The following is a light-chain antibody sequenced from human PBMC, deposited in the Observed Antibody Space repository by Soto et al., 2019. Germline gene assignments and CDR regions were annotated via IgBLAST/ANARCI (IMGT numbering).Light chain of an antibody. CDR1: PSVSRSF. CDR3: QQYDRSPWR. J-gene: IGKJ1*01. CDR2: GAS. Sequence: EIVLTQSPGPLSLSPWESATLSCRAGPSVSRSFLAWYQQKAGQAPRRLIYGASSRATGIPDRFSGSGSGTALTLTISRMEPEECAVDYCQQYDRSPWRFGQGTKVESK. V-gene: IGKV3-20*01.